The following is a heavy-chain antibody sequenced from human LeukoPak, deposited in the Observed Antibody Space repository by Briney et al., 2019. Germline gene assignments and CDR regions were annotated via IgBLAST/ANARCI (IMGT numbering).Heavy chain of an antibody. J-gene: IGHJ6*03. D-gene: IGHD1-26*01. V-gene: IGHV4-39*02. Sequence: PSETLSLTCTVSGGSVSNTGSYWGWLRQPPGKGLEWIGTIYYSGRTYHNPSLKSRVTISVDTSKSHFALKVNSVTAADTGVYYCARLKGSVDYMDVWGKGVTVIVSS. CDR1: GGSVSNTGSY. CDR3: ARLKGSVDYMDV. CDR2: IYYSGRT.